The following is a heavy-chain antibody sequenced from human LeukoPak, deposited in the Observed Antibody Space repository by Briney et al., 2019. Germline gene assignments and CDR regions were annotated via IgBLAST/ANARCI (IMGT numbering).Heavy chain of an antibody. CDR1: GFTFSDYY. D-gene: IGHD3-3*01. CDR2: ISSSGSTI. J-gene: IGHJ3*02. CDR3: ARWARFVEWFGDAFDI. V-gene: IGHV3-11*01. Sequence: GGSLRLSCAASGFTFSDYYMSWIRQAPGKGLEWVSYISSSGSTIYYADSVKGRFTISRDNAKNSLYLQMNSLRAEDTAVYYCARWARFVEWFGDAFDIWGQGTMVTVSS.